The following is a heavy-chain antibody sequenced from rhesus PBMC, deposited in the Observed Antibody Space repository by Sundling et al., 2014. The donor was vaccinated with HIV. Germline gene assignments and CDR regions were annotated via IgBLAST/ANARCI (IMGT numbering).Heavy chain of an antibody. J-gene: IGHJ4*01. D-gene: IGHD6-25*01. CDR2: MSWTADST. Sequence: EVQLVESGGGVVQPGGSLRLSCTTSGFTLDDYSMHWVRQAPGKGLEWVSGMSWTADSTAYADSVKGRFTFSRDNAKNSLYLQMNRLRTEDTAFYYCAREGPAGFDYWGQGVLVTVSS. CDR3: AREGPAGFDY. V-gene: IGHV3-201*01. CDR1: GFTLDDYS.